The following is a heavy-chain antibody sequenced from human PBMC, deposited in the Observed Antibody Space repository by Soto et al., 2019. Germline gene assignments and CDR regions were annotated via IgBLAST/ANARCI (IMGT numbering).Heavy chain of an antibody. J-gene: IGHJ4*02. CDR2: VSANGQGI. V-gene: IGHV3-23*01. CDR3: AKDRHYPRDYFHY. D-gene: IGHD3-10*01. Sequence: GGSLRLSCAASGFTFSSSAISWVRQAPGKGLEWVSAVSANGQGIYYADSVRGRFTISRDNSKNTVFLHMDSLSAEDAAVYYCAKDRHYPRDYFHYWGQGTLVTVSS. CDR1: GFTFSSSA.